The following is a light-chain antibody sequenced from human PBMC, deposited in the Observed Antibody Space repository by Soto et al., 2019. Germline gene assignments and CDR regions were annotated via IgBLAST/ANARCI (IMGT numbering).Light chain of an antibody. J-gene: IGLJ1*01. V-gene: IGLV1-40*01. CDR3: QSYDSRLRVI. CDR2: GNT. Sequence: QSVLTQPPSVSGAPGRGVTISCTGSSSNIGAGYDVHWYQQLPGTAPKLLISGNTNRPSGVPDRFSGSKSGTSASLAITGLQADDEADYYCQSYDSRLRVIFGGGTKVTV. CDR1: SSNIGAGYD.